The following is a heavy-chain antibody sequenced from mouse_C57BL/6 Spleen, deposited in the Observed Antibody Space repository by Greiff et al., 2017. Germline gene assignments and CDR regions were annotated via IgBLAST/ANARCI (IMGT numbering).Heavy chain of an antibody. Sequence: ESGPGLVKPSQSLSLTCSVTGYSITSGYYWNWIRQFPGNKLEWMGYISYDGSNNYNPSLKNRISITRDTSKNQFFLKLNSVTTEDTATYYCARDRELRPFFDYWGQGTTLTVSS. D-gene: IGHD2-4*01. V-gene: IGHV3-6*01. CDR3: ARDRELRPFFDY. J-gene: IGHJ2*01. CDR2: ISYDGSN. CDR1: GYSITSGYY.